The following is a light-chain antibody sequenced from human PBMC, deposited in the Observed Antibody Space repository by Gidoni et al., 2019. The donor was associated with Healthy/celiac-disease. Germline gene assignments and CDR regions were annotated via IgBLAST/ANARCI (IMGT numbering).Light chain of an antibody. Sequence: ELVLTQTPGTLSLSPGERATLSCRASQSVSSSYLAWYQQKPGQAPRPLIYGASSRATGIPDRFSGSGSGTDFTLTISRLEPEDFAVYYCQQYGSSPLTFGGXTKVEIK. CDR3: QQYGSSPLT. CDR2: GAS. V-gene: IGKV3-20*01. CDR1: QSVSSSY. J-gene: IGKJ4*01.